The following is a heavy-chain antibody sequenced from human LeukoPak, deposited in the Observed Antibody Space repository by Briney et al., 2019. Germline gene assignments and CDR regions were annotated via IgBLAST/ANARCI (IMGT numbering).Heavy chain of an antibody. V-gene: IGHV3-23*01. CDR3: AKLSSKGRGYIDY. D-gene: IGHD3-22*01. J-gene: IGHJ4*02. CDR1: GLTFTNCA. Sequence: GSLRLSCAASGLTFTNCAMAWVGQAPGKGREWVSTITGSASSTYDADSVKGRFTISRDNFKNTLYLQMNSLRAEDTAVYYCAKLSSKGRGYIDYWGQGTLVTVSS. CDR2: ITGSASST.